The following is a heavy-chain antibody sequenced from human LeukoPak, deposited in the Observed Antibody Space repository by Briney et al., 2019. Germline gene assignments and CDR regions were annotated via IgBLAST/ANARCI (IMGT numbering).Heavy chain of an antibody. D-gene: IGHD6-19*01. CDR2: TNQDGSAI. CDR1: GFTFSRHW. Sequence: AGSLRLSCAAYGFTFSRHWMSWVRQAPGKGLERVAHTNQDGSAIYSIDSVKSRVTISRDNDKNSLYLHMSGLTVADTAVYYCARTVPGHPDDYFDCWGQGTLVTVSS. CDR3: ARTVPGHPDDYFDC. J-gene: IGHJ4*02. V-gene: IGHV3-7*01.